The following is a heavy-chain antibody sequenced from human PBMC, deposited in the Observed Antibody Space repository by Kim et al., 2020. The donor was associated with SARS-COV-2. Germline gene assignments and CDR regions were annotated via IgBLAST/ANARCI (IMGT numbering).Heavy chain of an antibody. J-gene: IGHJ6*02. V-gene: IGHV3-33*01. CDR3: AREVYCSGGSCPYYYYGMDV. D-gene: IGHD2-15*01. CDR1: GFTFSSYG. CDR2: IWYDGSNK. Sequence: GGSLRLSCAASGFTFSSYGMHWVRQAPGKGLEWVAVIWYDGSNKYYADSVKGRFTISRDNSKNTLYLQMNSLRAEDTAVYYCAREVYCSGGSCPYYYYGMDVWGQGTTVTVSS.